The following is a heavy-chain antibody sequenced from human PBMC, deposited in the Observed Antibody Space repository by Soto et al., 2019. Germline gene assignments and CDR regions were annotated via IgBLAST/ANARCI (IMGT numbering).Heavy chain of an antibody. CDR2: INAYNGNT. CDR3: ARDQYYYETSGYYRNNWFDP. V-gene: IGHV1-18*04. CDR1: GYTFTSYG. Sequence: QVQLVQCGAEVKKPGASVKVSCKSSGYTFTSYGISWVRQAPGQGLEWMGWINAYNGNTNYAQKLQGRVTMTTDTSTSTAYMELRSLRSDDTAVYYCARDQYYYETSGYYRNNWFDPWGQGTLVTVSS. D-gene: IGHD3-22*01. J-gene: IGHJ5*02.